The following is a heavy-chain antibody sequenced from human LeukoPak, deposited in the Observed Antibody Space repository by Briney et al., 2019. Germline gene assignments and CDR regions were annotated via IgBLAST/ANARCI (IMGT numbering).Heavy chain of an antibody. CDR3: ARDVSSDYSNYDGLYYYGMDV. CDR2: IIPIFGIA. D-gene: IGHD4-11*01. Sequence: ASVKVSCKASGGTFSSYAISWVRQAPGQGLEWMGRIIPIFGIANYAQKFQGRVTITADESTSTAYMELSSLRSEDTAVYYCARDVSSDYSNYDGLYYYGMDVWGQGTTVTVSS. V-gene: IGHV1-69*13. J-gene: IGHJ6*02. CDR1: GGTFSSYA.